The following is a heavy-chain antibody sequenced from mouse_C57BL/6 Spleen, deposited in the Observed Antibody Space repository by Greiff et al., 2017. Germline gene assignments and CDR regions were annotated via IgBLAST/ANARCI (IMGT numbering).Heavy chain of an antibody. V-gene: IGHV1-61*01. CDR1: GYTFTSYW. Sequence: QVQLQQPGAELVRPGSSVKLSCKASGYTFTSYWMDWVKQRPGQGLEWIGNIYPSDSETHYNQKFKDKATVTVDKSSSTAYMQLSSLTSEDSAVYCCAREKLRDFEVWGTGTTVTVSS. J-gene: IGHJ1*03. D-gene: IGHD1-1*01. CDR2: IYPSDSET. CDR3: AREKLRDFEV.